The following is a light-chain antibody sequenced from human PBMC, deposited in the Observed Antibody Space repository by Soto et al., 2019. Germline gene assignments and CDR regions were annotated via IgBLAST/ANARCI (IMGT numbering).Light chain of an antibody. Sequence: QSVLTQPPSVSGAPGQRVTISCTGSSSNIGAGYDVHWYQQLPGTAPKLLIYGNSNRPSGVPDRFSGSKSGTSASLAITWLQAEDEADYYCQSYDSSLSGLWVFGGGTKLTVL. CDR3: QSYDSSLSGLWV. CDR1: SSNIGAGYD. V-gene: IGLV1-40*01. CDR2: GNS. J-gene: IGLJ3*02.